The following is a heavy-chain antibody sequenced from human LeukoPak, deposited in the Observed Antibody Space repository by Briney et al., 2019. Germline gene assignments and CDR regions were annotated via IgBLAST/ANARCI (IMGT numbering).Heavy chain of an antibody. V-gene: IGHV1-2*02. CDR2: INPNSGGT. CDR1: GYTFTGYY. D-gene: IGHD3-9*01. Sequence: ASVKVSCKASGYTFTGYYMHWVRQAPGQGLEWMGWINPNSGGTNYAQKFQGRVTMTRDTSISTAYMELSRLRSDDTAVYYCARLLYDILTGPSLGNWGQGTLVTVSS. CDR3: ARLLYDILTGPSLGN. J-gene: IGHJ4*02.